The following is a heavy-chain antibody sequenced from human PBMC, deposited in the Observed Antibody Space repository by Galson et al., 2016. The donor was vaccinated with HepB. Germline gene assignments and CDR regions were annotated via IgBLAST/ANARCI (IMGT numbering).Heavy chain of an antibody. CDR2: ISGNACST. CDR3: ARIGYYDTSGYYYLYWYFDL. D-gene: IGHD3-22*01. Sequence: SLRLSCAASGFTFSSYAMSWVRQAPGKGLEWVPAISGNACSTYYADSVKGRFTISRDNSENTLYVQMNSLRAEDTAVYYCARIGYYDTSGYYYLYWYFDLWGRGTPVTVSS. J-gene: IGHJ2*01. CDR1: GFTFSSYA. V-gene: IGHV3-23*01.